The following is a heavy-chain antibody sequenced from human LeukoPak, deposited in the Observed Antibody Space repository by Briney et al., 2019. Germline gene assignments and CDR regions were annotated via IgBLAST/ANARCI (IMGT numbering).Heavy chain of an antibody. J-gene: IGHJ4*02. CDR1: GFTFSTYS. CDR3: AKDRGYHYGSGSYSY. Sequence: GGSLRLSCAASGFTFSTYSMNWVRQAPGKGLEWVSAISGSGGSTYYADSVKGRFTISRDNSKNTLYLQMNSLRAEDTAVYYCAKDRGYHYGSGSYSYWGQGTLVTVSS. CDR2: ISGSGGST. D-gene: IGHD3-10*01. V-gene: IGHV3-23*01.